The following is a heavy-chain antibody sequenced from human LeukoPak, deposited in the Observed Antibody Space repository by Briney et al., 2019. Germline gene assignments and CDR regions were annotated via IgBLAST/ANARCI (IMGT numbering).Heavy chain of an antibody. Sequence: SETLSLTCTVSGGSISSYYWSWIRQPPGKGLEWIGYIYYSGSTNYNPSLKSRVTISVDTSKNQFSLKLSSVTAADTAVYYCARHPLCSSTSCYRPTFFDYWGQGTLVTVSS. V-gene: IGHV4-59*08. D-gene: IGHD2-2*01. CDR1: GGSISSYY. CDR3: ARHPLCSSTSCYRPTFFDY. CDR2: IYYSGST. J-gene: IGHJ4*02.